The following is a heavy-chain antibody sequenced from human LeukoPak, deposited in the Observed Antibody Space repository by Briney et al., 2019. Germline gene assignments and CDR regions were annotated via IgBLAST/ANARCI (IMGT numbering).Heavy chain of an antibody. CDR3: ARGFEYSSSSREYFQH. Sequence: ASVKVSCKASGYTFTGYYMHWVRQAPGQGLEWMGWINPNSGGTNYAQKFQGWVTMTRDTSISTAYMELSRLRSDDTAVYYCARGFEYSSSSREYFQHWGQGTLVTVSS. V-gene: IGHV1-2*04. D-gene: IGHD6-6*01. CDR2: INPNSGGT. J-gene: IGHJ1*01. CDR1: GYTFTGYY.